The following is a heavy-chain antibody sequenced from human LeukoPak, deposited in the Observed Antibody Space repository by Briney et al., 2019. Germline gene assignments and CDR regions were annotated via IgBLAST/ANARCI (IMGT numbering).Heavy chain of an antibody. Sequence: GGSLRLSCAASGFTFSNYDMSWVRQAPGKGLEWVSAISGTGDSTYYADSVTGRFSISRDNSKNTLYVQMNSLRAEDTAVYYCARILRGYDRRFDPWGQGTLVTVSS. J-gene: IGHJ5*02. CDR1: GFTFSNYD. CDR3: ARILRGYDRRFDP. V-gene: IGHV3-23*01. CDR2: ISGTGDST. D-gene: IGHD5-12*01.